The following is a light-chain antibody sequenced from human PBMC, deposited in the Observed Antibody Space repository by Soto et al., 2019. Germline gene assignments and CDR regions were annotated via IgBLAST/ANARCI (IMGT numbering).Light chain of an antibody. V-gene: IGLV1-40*01. Sequence: QAVVTQPPSVSGAPGQRVTISCTGSSSNIGAGYDVHWYRQLPGTAPKLLIYGNNYRPSGVPDRFSGSKSGTSASLAITGLQAEDEADYYCRSYDSSLSGVVFGGGTKVTVL. J-gene: IGLJ2*01. CDR3: RSYDSSLSGVV. CDR2: GNN. CDR1: SSNIGAGYD.